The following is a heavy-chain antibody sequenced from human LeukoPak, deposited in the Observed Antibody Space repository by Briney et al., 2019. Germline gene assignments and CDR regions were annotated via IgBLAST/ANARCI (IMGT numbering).Heavy chain of an antibody. CDR3: ARDGTAMVITNGYFDY. J-gene: IGHJ4*02. Sequence: GGSLRLSCAASGFTFSSYAMSWVRQAPGKGLEWVSAVSGSGGSTYSADSVKGRFTISRDNSKNTLYLQINSLRAEDTAVYYCARDGTAMVITNGYFDYWGQGTLVTVSS. CDR1: GFTFSSYA. D-gene: IGHD5-18*01. V-gene: IGHV3-23*01. CDR2: VSGSGGST.